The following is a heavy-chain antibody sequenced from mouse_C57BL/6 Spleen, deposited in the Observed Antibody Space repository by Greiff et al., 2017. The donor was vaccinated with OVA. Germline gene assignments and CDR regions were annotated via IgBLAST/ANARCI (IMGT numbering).Heavy chain of an antibody. Sequence: EVKLVESGPGLVKPSQSLSLTCSVTGYSITSGYYWNWIRQFPGNKLEWMGYISYDGSNNYNPSLKNRISITRDTSKNQFFLKLNSVTTEDTATYYCARDSLDYWGQGTTLTVSS. J-gene: IGHJ2*01. CDR1: GYSITSGYY. V-gene: IGHV3-6*01. CDR3: ARDSLDY. CDR2: ISYDGSN.